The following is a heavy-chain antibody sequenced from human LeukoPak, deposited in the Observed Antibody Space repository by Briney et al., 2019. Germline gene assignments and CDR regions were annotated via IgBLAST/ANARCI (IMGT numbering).Heavy chain of an antibody. J-gene: IGHJ5*02. Sequence: GGSLRLSCAASGFTFTDHYMSWIRQAPGKGLEWISYISFSHHTNYADSVKGRFTISRDDARNSLFLQMNSLRAEDTAVYYCAREHSSVSSERKGYDLWGQGTLVTVSS. CDR2: ISFSHHT. CDR1: GFTFTDHY. CDR3: AREHSSVSSERKGYDL. D-gene: IGHD6-19*01. V-gene: IGHV3-11*06.